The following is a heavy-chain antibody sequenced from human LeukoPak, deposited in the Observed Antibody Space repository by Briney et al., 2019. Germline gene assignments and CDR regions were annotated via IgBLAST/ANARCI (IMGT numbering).Heavy chain of an antibody. Sequence: GGSLRLSCAASGFTFSSYGMHWVRQAPGKGLEWVAFIRYDGSNKYYADSVKGRFTISRDNSKNTLYLQMNSLRAEDTAVYYCAKDGVPFYYYYMDVWGKGTTVTTSS. CDR1: GFTFSSYG. V-gene: IGHV3-30*02. CDR3: AKDGVPFYYYYMDV. CDR2: IRYDGSNK. D-gene: IGHD1-1*01. J-gene: IGHJ6*03.